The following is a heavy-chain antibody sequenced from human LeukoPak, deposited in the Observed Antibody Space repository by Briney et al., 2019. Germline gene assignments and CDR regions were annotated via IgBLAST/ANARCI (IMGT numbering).Heavy chain of an antibody. CDR2: ISSSSSYI. CDR3: ARDLTAHSYGYIEASDI. V-gene: IGHV3-21*01. D-gene: IGHD5-18*01. J-gene: IGHJ3*02. CDR1: GFTFSTYN. Sequence: GGSLRLSCSASGFTFSTYNMNWVRQAPGKGLEWVSSISSSSSYIYYADSVKGRFTISRDNAKNSLYMQMNSLRAEDTAVYYCARDLTAHSYGYIEASDIWGQGTMVTVSS.